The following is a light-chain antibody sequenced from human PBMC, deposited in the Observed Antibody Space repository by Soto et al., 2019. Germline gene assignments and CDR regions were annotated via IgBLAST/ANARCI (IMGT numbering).Light chain of an antibody. Sequence: EIVLTQSPGTLSLSPGERATLSCRASQSVSSSYLAWYQQKPGQAPRLLLYGASSRATGSPDTFSGSGSGADFTLTTSTLEPEEFAVYYWHQYGSSPLTFGGGTKVEI. CDR1: QSVSSSY. CDR3: HQYGSSPLT. J-gene: IGKJ4*01. CDR2: GAS. V-gene: IGKV3-20*01.